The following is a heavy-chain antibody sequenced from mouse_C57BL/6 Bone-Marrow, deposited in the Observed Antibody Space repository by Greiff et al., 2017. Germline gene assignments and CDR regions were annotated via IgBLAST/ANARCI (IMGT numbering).Heavy chain of an antibody. J-gene: IGHJ4*01. CDR3: TRFLCAMDY. D-gene: IGHD6-5*01. CDR1: GYTFTDYE. Sequence: QVQLQQSGAELVRPGASVTLFCKASGYTFTDYEMHWVKQTPVHGLEWIGAIDPETGGTAYNQKFKGKAILTADKSSSTAYMELRSLTSEDSAVYYCTRFLCAMDYWGQGTSVTVSS. CDR2: IDPETGGT. V-gene: IGHV1-15*01.